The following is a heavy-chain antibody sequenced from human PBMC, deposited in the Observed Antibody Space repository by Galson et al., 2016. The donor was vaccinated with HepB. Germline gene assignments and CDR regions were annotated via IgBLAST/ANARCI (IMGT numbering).Heavy chain of an antibody. CDR2: IIPILGVT. J-gene: IGHJ6*02. Sequence: SVKVSCKASGGTSKMYAVSWVRQAPGQGLEWMGRIIPILGVTYDAQNFQGRVTITADKSTSTTYMELSSLKSEDTAVYYCASGENGDFPYYGMDVWGPGTTVIVSS. CDR1: GGTSKMYA. CDR3: ASGENGDFPYYGMDV. V-gene: IGHV1-69*04. D-gene: IGHD4-17*01.